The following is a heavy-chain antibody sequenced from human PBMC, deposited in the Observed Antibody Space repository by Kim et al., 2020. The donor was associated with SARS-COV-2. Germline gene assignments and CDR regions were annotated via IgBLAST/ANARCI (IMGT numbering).Heavy chain of an antibody. Sequence: SETLSLTCVVSGASISSSSCWSWVRQPPGNGLEWIGEVDHSGTTSYNVSLKNRVSILVDKSKNQFSLRLTSVSAADTAVYYCARGVSSAWTLRAWFDPWGQGTLVTVS. J-gene: IGHJ5*02. CDR1: GASISSSSC. D-gene: IGHD3-22*01. V-gene: IGHV4-4*02. CDR3: ARGVSSAWTLRAWFDP. CDR2: VDHSGTT.